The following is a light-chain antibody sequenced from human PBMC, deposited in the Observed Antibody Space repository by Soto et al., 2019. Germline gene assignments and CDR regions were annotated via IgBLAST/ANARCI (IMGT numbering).Light chain of an antibody. CDR2: AAS. V-gene: IGKV1-39*01. CDR1: QSISIF. CDR3: QQSYSTPET. Sequence: DIQMTQSPSSLSASVGDRVTITCRESQSISIFLNWYQQKPGKAPRLLIYAASSLQSGVPSRFSASGSGTDFTLTISSLQPEDFATYYCQQSYSTPETFGQGTKVEIK. J-gene: IGKJ1*01.